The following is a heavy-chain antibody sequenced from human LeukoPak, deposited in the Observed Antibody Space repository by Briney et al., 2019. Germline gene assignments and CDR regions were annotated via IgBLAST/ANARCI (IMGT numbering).Heavy chain of an antibody. J-gene: IGHJ4*02. D-gene: IGHD3-9*01. CDR3: ARDLVIASHYDY. CDR1: GFTFSSYW. Sequence: GGSLRLSCAASGFTFSSYWMSWVCQAPGKGLEWVADIKQDGSEKYYVDSVKGRFTISRDNAKNSLYLQMNSLRAEDTAVYYCARDLVIASHYDYWGQGTLVTVSS. CDR2: IKQDGSEK. V-gene: IGHV3-7*01.